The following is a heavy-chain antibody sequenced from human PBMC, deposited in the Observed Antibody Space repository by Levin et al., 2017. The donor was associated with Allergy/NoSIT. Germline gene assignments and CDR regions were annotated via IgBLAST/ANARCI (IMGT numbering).Heavy chain of an antibody. CDR3: AREIRGRKDQSVNF. CDR2: IFYTGNT. D-gene: IGHD1-26*01. V-gene: IGHV4-30-4*01. J-gene: IGHJ4*02. CDR1: GGSVSTGEYY. Sequence: LRLSCTVSGGSVSTGEYYWSWIRQTPGNGLEWIGYIFYTGNTYYNPSLKSRLSISIDTSKNQFSLNLTSVTAADTAVYYCAREIRGRKDQSVNFWGQGTLVTVSS.